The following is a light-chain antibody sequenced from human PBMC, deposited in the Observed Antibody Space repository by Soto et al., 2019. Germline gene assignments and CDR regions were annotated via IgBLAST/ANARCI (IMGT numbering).Light chain of an antibody. CDR3: TAWDGSLNNVL. CDR1: GSSIGTNT. Sequence: QPVLTQPPSASGTPGQRVTISCSGSGSSIGTNTVNWYRQLPGAAPKLLIYGNNQRPSGVPDRFSGSKSGTSASLAISGLRSEDEAEYYCTAWDGSLNNVLFGGGTKPTVL. J-gene: IGLJ2*01. V-gene: IGLV1-44*01. CDR2: GNN.